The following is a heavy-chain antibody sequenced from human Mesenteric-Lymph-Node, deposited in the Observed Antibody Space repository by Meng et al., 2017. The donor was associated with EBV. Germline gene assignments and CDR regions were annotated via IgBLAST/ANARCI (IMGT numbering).Heavy chain of an antibody. CDR1: GGSISSSNW. CDR3: ARVPLVRYSGYDYFDY. D-gene: IGHD5-12*01. J-gene: IGHJ4*02. V-gene: IGHV4-4*02. CDR2: IYHSGNT. Sequence: GRLQESGPGLVKPSGTLSLTCAVSGGSISSSNWWSWVRQPPGKGLGWIGEIYHSGNTNYNPSLKSRVTISVDKSKNQFSLNLSSVTAADTAVYYCARVPLVRYSGYDYFDYWGQGTLVTVSS.